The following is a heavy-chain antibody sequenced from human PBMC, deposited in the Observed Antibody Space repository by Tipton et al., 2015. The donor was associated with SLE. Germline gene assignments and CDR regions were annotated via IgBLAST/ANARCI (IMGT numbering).Heavy chain of an antibody. J-gene: IGHJ4*02. V-gene: IGHV3-21*05. CDR2: ISSSSSYI. CDR1: GFTFSSYS. Sequence: SLRLSCAASGFTFSSYSMNWVRQAPGKGLEWVSYISSSSSYIYYADSVKGRFTISRDNAKNSLYLQMNSLRAEDTAVYYCAKPWESSGRHFPPFDYWGQGTLVTVSS. CDR3: AKPWESSGRHFPPFDY. D-gene: IGHD6-19*01.